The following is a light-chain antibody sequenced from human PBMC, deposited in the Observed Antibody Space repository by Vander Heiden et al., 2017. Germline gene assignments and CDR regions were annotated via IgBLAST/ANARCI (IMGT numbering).Light chain of an antibody. CDR3: PAWDRSTLR. V-gene: IGLV3-1*01. CDR2: EDN. J-gene: IGLJ3*02. CDR1: KLANEY. Sequence: SYELTQPPSVSVSPGQTTDITCSGDKLANEYVCWYQQKPGQSPGLVIYEDNKRPSGIPERFSGSKSGKKATLTISGTQPVDDADDYCPAWDRSTLRFGGGTKLTVL.